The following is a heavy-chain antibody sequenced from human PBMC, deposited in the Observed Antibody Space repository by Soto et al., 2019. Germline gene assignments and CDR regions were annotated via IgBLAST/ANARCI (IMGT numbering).Heavy chain of an antibody. CDR2: ISGSGSRT. CDR1: GFTFSSYA. D-gene: IGHD2-15*01. J-gene: IGHJ6*02. CDR3: AKGWGLCGGNSYYYYGMDV. V-gene: IGHV3-23*01. Sequence: GGSLRLSCAASGFTFSSYAMSWVRQAPGKGLEWVSAISGSGSRTYYADSVKGRFTISRDNSKNTLYLQRNSLRAEDTAVYYCAKGWGLCGGNSYYYYGMDVWGQGTMVTVSS.